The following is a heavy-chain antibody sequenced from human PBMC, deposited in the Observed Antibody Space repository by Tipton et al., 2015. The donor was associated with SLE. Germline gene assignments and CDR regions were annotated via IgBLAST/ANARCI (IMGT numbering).Heavy chain of an antibody. J-gene: IGHJ4*02. Sequence: TLSLTCTVSGGSISSGSYYWSWIRQPAGKGLEWIGRIYTSGSTNYNPSLKSRVTISVDTSKNLFSLKLISVTAADTAVYYCARDLAYCSSTSCFDYFDYWGQGTLVTVSS. D-gene: IGHD2-2*01. CDR2: IYTSGST. CDR3: ARDLAYCSSTSCFDYFDY. CDR1: GGSISSGSYY. V-gene: IGHV4-61*02.